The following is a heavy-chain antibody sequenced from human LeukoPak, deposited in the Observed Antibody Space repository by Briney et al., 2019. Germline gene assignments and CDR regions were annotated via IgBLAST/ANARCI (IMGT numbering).Heavy chain of an antibody. CDR3: ARGLYGSGSYGMDV. J-gene: IGHJ6*02. D-gene: IGHD3-10*01. V-gene: IGHV1-18*01. CDR2: ISAYNGNT. CDR1: GYTFTSYG. Sequence: ASVTVSCKASGYTFTSYGISWVRQAPGQGLEWMGWISAYNGNTNYAQNLQGRVTMTTDTSTSTAYMELRSLRSDDTAVYYCARGLYGSGSYGMDVWGQGTTVTVSS.